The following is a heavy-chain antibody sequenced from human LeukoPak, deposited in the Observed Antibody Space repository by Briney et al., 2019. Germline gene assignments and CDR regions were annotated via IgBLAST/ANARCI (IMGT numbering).Heavy chain of an antibody. J-gene: IGHJ6*03. CDR3: ARHRIAARPRLFGYMDV. CDR2: IDASGST. CDR1: GASVSSYY. V-gene: IGHV4-4*07. Sequence: SETLSLTCTVSGASVSSYYWIWIRQPAGRGLKWIGRIDASGSTNYNPSLKSRVTMSVDSSKNQFSLKLSSVTAADTAVYYCARHRIAARPRLFGYMDVWGKGTTVTVSS. D-gene: IGHD6-6*01.